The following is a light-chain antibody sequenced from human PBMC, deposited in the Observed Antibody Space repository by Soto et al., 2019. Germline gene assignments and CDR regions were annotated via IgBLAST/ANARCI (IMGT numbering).Light chain of an antibody. CDR1: QSVSSN. J-gene: IGKJ4*01. CDR2: GAS. CDR3: QQYNXWPPLT. Sequence: EIVMTQSPATLSVSPGERATLSCRASQSVSSNLAWYQQKPGQAPRLLIYGASTRATGIPARFSGSGSGTXXXXXXXXXXXXXXXXYYCQQYNXWPPLTFGGGTKVEIK. V-gene: IGKV3-15*01.